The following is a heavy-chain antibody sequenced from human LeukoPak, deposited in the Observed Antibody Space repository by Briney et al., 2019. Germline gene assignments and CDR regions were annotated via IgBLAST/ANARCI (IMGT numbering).Heavy chain of an antibody. CDR1: GYTFTSYG. V-gene: IGHV1-18*01. J-gene: IGHJ6*03. D-gene: IGHD3/OR15-3a*01. Sequence: ASVKVSCKASGYTFTSYGISWVRQAPGQGLEWMGWISAYNGNTNYAQKLQGRVTMTTDTSTSTAYMELRSLRSDDAAVYYCARSVDESYYYYMDVWGKGTTVTVSS. CDR3: ARSVDESYYYYMDV. CDR2: ISAYNGNT.